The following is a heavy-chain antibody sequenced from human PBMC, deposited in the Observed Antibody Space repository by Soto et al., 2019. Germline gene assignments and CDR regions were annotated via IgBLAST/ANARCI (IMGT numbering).Heavy chain of an antibody. CDR1: GGSFSGYY. CDR2: INHSGST. V-gene: IGHV4-34*01. J-gene: IGHJ4*02. D-gene: IGHD4-17*01. CDR3: ARVPTTVVPYFDY. Sequence: PSGTLSLTCAVYGGSFSGYYWSWIRQAPGKGLEWIGEINHSGSTNYNPSLKSRVTISVDTSKNQFSLKLSSVTAADTDVYYCARVPTTVVPYFDYWGQGTLVTVSS.